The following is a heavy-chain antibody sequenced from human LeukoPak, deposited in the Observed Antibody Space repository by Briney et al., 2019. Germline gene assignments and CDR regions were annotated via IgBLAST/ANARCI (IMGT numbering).Heavy chain of an antibody. D-gene: IGHD5-18*01. V-gene: IGHV4-34*01. CDR2: INHSGST. CDR3: AARRRAWIQPWNWFDP. Sequence: SETLSLTCAVYGGSFSGYYWSWIRQPPGKGLEWIGEINHSGSTNYNPSLKSRVTISVDTSKNQFSLKLSSVTAADTAVYYCAARRRAWIQPWNWFDPWGQGTLVTVSS. J-gene: IGHJ5*02. CDR1: GGSFSGYY.